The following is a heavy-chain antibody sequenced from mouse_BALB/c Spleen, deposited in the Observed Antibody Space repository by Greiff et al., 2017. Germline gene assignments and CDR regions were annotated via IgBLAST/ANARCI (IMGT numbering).Heavy chain of an antibody. CDR2: ISYSGST. J-gene: IGHJ2*01. D-gene: IGHD4-1*01. CDR1: GYSITSDYA. V-gene: IGHV3-2*02. CDR3: ARSRAGAHFDY. Sequence: EVQLVESGPGLVKPSQSLSLTCTVTGYSITSDYAWNWIRQFPGNKLEWMGYISYSGSTSYNPSLKSRISITRDTSKNQFFLQLNSVTTEDTATYYCARSRAGAHFDYWGQGTTLTVSS.